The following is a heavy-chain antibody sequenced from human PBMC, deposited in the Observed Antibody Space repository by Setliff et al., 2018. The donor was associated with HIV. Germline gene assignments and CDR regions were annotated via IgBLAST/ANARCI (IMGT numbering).Heavy chain of an antibody. CDR1: GGSITSHY. CDR3: ARGSIQFSD. CDR2: IYTSGTA. V-gene: IGHV4-4*08. D-gene: IGHD3-3*01. Sequence: PSETLSLTCTVSGGSITSHYWSWIRQTLGKGLEWIGSIYTSGTAHYNPSLGSRVTISVDTSKSQFSLKLTSLTAADTAVYYCARGSIQFSDWGQGTLVTVSS. J-gene: IGHJ4*02.